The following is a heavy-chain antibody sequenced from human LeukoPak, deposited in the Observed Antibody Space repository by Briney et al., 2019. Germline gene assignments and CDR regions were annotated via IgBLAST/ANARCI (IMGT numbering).Heavy chain of an antibody. D-gene: IGHD3-9*01. CDR3: ARDYFDWSSYYYYGMDV. J-gene: IGHJ6*02. CDR2: VYYTGST. Sequence: PSETLSLTCTVSGGSISNYYWSWIRPPPGKGLEWIGYVYYTGSTNYNPSLKSRVTISLDSSKSQFSLKLSSVTAADTAIYYCARDYFDWSSYYYYGMDVWGQGTTVTVSS. V-gene: IGHV4-59*01. CDR1: GGSISNYY.